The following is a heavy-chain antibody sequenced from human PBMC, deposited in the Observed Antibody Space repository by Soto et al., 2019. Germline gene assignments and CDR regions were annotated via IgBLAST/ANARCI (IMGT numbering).Heavy chain of an antibody. D-gene: IGHD3-3*01. Sequence: QVQLVQSGAEVKKPGSSVKVSCKASGGTFSSYTISWLRQVPGQGLEWMGRIIPILGIANYAQKFQGRVTITADKSTSSAYMELSSVRSEDTAVYYCARENFDFWSVKGGYYVDYWGQGTLVTVSS. CDR3: ARENFDFWSVKGGYYVDY. CDR1: GGTFSSYT. V-gene: IGHV1-69*08. CDR2: IIPILGIA. J-gene: IGHJ4*02.